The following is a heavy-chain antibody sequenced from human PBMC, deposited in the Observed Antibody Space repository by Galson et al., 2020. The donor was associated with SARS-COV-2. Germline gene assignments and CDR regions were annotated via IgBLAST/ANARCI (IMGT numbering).Heavy chain of an antibody. Sequence: GGSLRLSCAASGFTISSYAMSWVRHAPGQGLEWVSAISGSGGSTYYADSVKGRFTISRDNSKNTLYLQMNSLRAEDTAVYYCAKGGLERRSPIHYYYGMDVWGQGTTVTVSS. D-gene: IGHD1-1*01. CDR1: GFTISSYA. CDR3: AKGGLERRSPIHYYYGMDV. J-gene: IGHJ6*02. V-gene: IGHV3-23*01. CDR2: ISGSGGST.